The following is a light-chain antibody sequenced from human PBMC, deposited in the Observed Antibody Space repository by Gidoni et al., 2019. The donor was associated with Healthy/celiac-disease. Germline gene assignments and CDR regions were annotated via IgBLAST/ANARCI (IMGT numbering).Light chain of an antibody. V-gene: IGKV3-11*01. Sequence: EIVLTQSPTTLSLSPGERATLPCRASQRVSSYLACYQQKPGQAPRILVYDASNRATGISARFSGSGSGTDFTLTISSLEPEDCAVYYCQQRRNWPPLTFGGGTKVEIK. CDR2: DAS. CDR1: QRVSSY. J-gene: IGKJ4*01. CDR3: QQRRNWPPLT.